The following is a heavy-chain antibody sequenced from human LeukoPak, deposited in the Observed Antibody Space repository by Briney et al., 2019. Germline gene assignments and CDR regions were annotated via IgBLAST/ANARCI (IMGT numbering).Heavy chain of an antibody. Sequence: GGSLRLSCTTSGFAFDDFAMSWVRQPAGKGLEWVGFIRRRAYGGAAEYAASVKGSFIISRDDSKGIAYLQMNSLKTEDTAVYYCSRNGLVDFDYWGQGSRVIVSP. CDR1: GFAFDDFA. CDR3: SRNGLVDFDY. V-gene: IGHV3-49*04. CDR2: IRRRAYGGAA. J-gene: IGHJ4*02.